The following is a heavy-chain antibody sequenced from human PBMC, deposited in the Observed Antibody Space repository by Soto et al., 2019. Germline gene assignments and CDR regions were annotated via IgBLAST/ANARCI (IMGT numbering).Heavy chain of an antibody. V-gene: IGHV1-46*01. D-gene: IGHD6-6*01. J-gene: IGHJ4*02. CDR3: ARDSIVARYYFDY. CDR1: GYTFTRYY. Sequence: GASVKVSCKASGYTFTRYYIHWARQAPGQGLEWMGIINPRGGSTTYAQKFQGRVTLTSDTSTSTAYMELSRLRSEDTAVYFCARDSIVARYYFDYWGKGTPVTVSS. CDR2: INPRGGST.